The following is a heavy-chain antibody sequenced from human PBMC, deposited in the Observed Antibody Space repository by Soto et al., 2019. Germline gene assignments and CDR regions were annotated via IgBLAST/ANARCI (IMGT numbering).Heavy chain of an antibody. J-gene: IGHJ4*02. CDR1: GFSFSSYA. V-gene: IGHV3-23*01. D-gene: IGHD3-10*01. CDR3: AKATRGPLAIRRSDANHLDS. Sequence: EAQLLESGGSLVQPGGSLRLSCAASGFSFSSYAMTWVRQAPGKGLEWVSMISGAGDRTYYADSVKGRFTISRDNSKNTLYLQRNSLRAEDKAVYHCAKATRGPLAIRRSDANHLDSCGQVTLVTVAS. CDR2: ISGAGDRT.